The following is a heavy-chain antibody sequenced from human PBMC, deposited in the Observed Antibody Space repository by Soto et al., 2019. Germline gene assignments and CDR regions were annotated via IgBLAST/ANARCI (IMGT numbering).Heavy chain of an antibody. CDR3: AHLTTYYYDSSGCIDY. D-gene: IGHD3-22*01. CDR2: IYWDDDK. V-gene: IGHV2-5*02. J-gene: IGHJ4*02. CDR1: GFSLSTSGVG. Sequence: QITLKESGPTLVKPTQTLTLTCTFSGFSLSTSGVGVGWIRQPPGKALEWLALIYWDDDKRYSPSLKSRPTITKDTSKNQVVLTMTNMDPVDTATYYCAHLTTYYYDSSGCIDYWGQGTLVTVSS.